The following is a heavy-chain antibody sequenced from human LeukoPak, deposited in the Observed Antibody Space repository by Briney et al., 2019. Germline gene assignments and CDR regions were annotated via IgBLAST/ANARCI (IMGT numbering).Heavy chain of an antibody. D-gene: IGHD6-19*01. CDR1: GGSISSSSYY. J-gene: IGHJ4*02. Sequence: SETLSLTCTVSGGSISSSSYYWGWIRQPPGKGLEWIGSIYHSGSTYYNPSLKSRVTISVGTSKNQFSLKLSSVTAADTAVYYCARLAYSSGWYSDYWGQGTLVTVPS. CDR3: ARLAYSSGWYSDY. CDR2: IYHSGST. V-gene: IGHV4-39*01.